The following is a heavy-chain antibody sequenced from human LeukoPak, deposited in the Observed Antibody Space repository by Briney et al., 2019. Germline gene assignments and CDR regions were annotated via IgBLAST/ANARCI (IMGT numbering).Heavy chain of an antibody. CDR1: GFTFSSYG. CDR3: ARDILTGYGFDY. V-gene: IGHV3-33*08. J-gene: IGHJ4*02. CDR2: IWYDGSNK. Sequence: PGGSLRLSCAASGFTFSSYGMHWVRQAPGKGLEWVAVIWYDGSNKYYADSVKGRFTISRDNSKNTLYLQMNSLRAEDTAVYYCARDILTGYGFDYWGQGTLVTVSS. D-gene: IGHD3-9*01.